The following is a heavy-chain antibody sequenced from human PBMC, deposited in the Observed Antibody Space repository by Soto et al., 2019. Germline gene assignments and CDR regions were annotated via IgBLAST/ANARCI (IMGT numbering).Heavy chain of an antibody. CDR1: GFTFSSYG. CDR3: ARGGSSGVGYCSGGSCYSSFYYYYYMDV. J-gene: IGHJ6*03. CDR2: IWYDGSNK. Sequence: GGSLRLSCAASGFTFSSYGMHGVRQAPGKGLEWVAVIWYDGSNKYYADSVKGRFTISRDNSKNTLYLQMNSLRAEDTAVYYCARGGSSGVGYCSGGSCYSSFYYYYYMDVWGKGTTVTVSS. D-gene: IGHD2-15*01. V-gene: IGHV3-33*01.